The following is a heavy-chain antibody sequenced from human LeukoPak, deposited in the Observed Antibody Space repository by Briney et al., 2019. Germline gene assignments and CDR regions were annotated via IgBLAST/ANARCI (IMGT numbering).Heavy chain of an antibody. CDR2: LNPNSGNT. V-gene: IGHV1-8*03. CDR1: GYTFTSYD. D-gene: IGHD3-10*01. Sequence: ASVKVSCKASGYTFTSYDINCVRQATGQGLEWMGWLNPNSGNTGYVQKFQRRVTITRNTPISTAFMQLSSLRSEDTAVYYCARSSVDYYGSGPRGGWFDPWGQGTLVTVSS. CDR3: ARSSVDYYGSGPRGGWFDP. J-gene: IGHJ5*02.